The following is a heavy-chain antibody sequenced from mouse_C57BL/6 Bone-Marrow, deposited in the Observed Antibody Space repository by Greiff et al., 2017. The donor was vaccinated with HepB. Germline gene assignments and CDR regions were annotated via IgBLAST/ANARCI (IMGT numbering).Heavy chain of an antibody. CDR2: IHPSDSDT. D-gene: IGHD2-4*01. CDR1: GYTLTSYW. J-gene: IGHJ4*01. Sequence: QVQLQQPGAELVKPGASVKVSCKASGYTLTSYWMHWVKQRPGQGLEWIGRIHPSDSDTNYNQKFKGKATLTVDKSSSTAYMQLSSLTSEDSAVYYCAIWGSTMIPYYAMDYWGQGTSVTVSS. CDR3: AIWGSTMIPYYAMDY. V-gene: IGHV1-74*01.